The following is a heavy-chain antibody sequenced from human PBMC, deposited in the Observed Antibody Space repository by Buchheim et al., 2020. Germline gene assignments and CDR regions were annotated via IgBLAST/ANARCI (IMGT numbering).Heavy chain of an antibody. V-gene: IGHV3-30*18. CDR3: AKDRELGYWSGGSCYPLVGWFDP. J-gene: IGHJ5*02. CDR1: GFTFSSYG. CDR2: ISYDGSNK. D-gene: IGHD2-15*01. Sequence: QVQLVESGGGVVQPGRSLRLSCAASGFTFSSYGMHWVRQAPGKGLEWVAVISYDGSNKYYADSVKGRFTISRDNSKNTLYLQMNSLRAEDTAVYYCAKDRELGYWSGGSCYPLVGWFDPWGQGTL.